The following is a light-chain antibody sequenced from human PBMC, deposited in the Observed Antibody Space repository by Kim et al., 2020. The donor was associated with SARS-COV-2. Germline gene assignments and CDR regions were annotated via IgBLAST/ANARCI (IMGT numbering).Light chain of an antibody. V-gene: IGLV6-57*03. J-gene: IGLJ2*01. Sequence: GQPVATACTPSCGRIATSDARWHRKRPGRATTTVFYDDNHRPSAVPDRFSGSIDSSSNSASLPISGLKTEDEADYSCQSSDGSSVIFGGGTQLTVL. CDR2: DDN. CDR1: CGRIATSD. CDR3: QSSDGSSVI.